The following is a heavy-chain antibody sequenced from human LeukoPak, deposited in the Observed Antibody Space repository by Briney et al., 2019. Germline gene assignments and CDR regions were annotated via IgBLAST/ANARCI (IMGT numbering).Heavy chain of an antibody. V-gene: IGHV3-21*01. CDR2: ISSSSSYI. CDR3: ARSPEIYFMDV. J-gene: IGHJ6*03. Sequence: GGSLRLSCAASGFTFSSYSMNWVRQAPGKGLEWVSSISSSSSYIYYADSVKGRFTISRDNAKNSLYLQMNSLRAEDTAVYYCARSPEIYFMDVWGKGTTVTVSS. D-gene: IGHD5-24*01. CDR1: GFTFSSYS.